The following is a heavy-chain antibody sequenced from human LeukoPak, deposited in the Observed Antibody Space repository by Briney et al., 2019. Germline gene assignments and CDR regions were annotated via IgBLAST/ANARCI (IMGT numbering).Heavy chain of an antibody. J-gene: IGHJ4*02. CDR2: IWYDGSNK. CDR3: VRDGGDSSGTHDY. D-gene: IGHD3-22*01. Sequence: GGSLRLSCAASGFTFSSYGMHWVRQAPGKGLEWVAVIWYDGSNKYYADSVKGRFTISRDNSKNTLYLQMNSLRAEDTAVYYCVRDGGDSSGTHDYWGQGTLVTVSS. V-gene: IGHV3-33*01. CDR1: GFTFSSYG.